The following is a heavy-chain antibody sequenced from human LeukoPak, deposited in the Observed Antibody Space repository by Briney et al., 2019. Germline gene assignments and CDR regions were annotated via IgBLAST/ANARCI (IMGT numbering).Heavy chain of an antibody. CDR1: GDSISRGTYY. D-gene: IGHD6-13*01. V-gene: IGHV4-61*02. CDR3: ARGSAAGNFFFDD. CDR2: IFTSGST. Sequence: SQTLSLTCTLSGDSISRGTYYWSWLRQPAGKRLEWLGRIFTSGSTHYNPSFKSRVALSLDMSNNRLSLTLRSVTAADTAVYYCARGSAAGNFFFDDWGRGTVVTVSS. J-gene: IGHJ4*02.